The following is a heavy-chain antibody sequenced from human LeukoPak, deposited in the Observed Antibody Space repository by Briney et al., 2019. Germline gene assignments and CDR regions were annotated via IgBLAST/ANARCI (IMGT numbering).Heavy chain of an antibody. Sequence: SETLSLTCTISGGSISSSRYYWGWFRQPPGKGLEWIGNIYYSGSTHYNPSLKSRVTISVDKSKNQFSLKLSCLTAADTAVYYCARVGDSSGWYGGWYCELWGRGTLVTVSS. CDR3: ARVGDSSGWYGGWYCEL. CDR1: GGSISSSRYY. D-gene: IGHD6-19*01. J-gene: IGHJ2*01. CDR2: IYYSGST. V-gene: IGHV4-39*07.